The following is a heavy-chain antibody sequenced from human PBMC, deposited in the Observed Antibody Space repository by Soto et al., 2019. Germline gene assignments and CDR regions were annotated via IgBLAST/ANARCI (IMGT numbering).Heavy chain of an antibody. CDR1: GYTFTSYA. Sequence: QVQLVQSGAEVKKPGASVKVSCKASGYTFTSYAMHWVRQAPGQRLEWMGWINAGNGNTKYSQKFQGRVTITRDTSASTAYMELSSLRSEDTAVYYCAKGVSGVVVVAATLDWFDPWGQGTLVTVSS. CDR3: AKGVSGVVVVAATLDWFDP. J-gene: IGHJ5*02. V-gene: IGHV1-3*01. CDR2: INAGNGNT. D-gene: IGHD2-15*01.